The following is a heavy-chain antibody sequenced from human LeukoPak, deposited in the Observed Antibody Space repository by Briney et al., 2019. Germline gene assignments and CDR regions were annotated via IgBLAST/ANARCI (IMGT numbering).Heavy chain of an antibody. Sequence: GASVKVSCKASGGTFSSYAISWVRQAPGQGLEWMGGIIPIFGTANYAQKFQGRVTITADESTSTAYMELSSLRSEDTAVYYCARNSRDGYKYSPTAYYYYYMDVWGKGTTVTISS. D-gene: IGHD5-24*01. CDR1: GGTFSSYA. V-gene: IGHV1-69*13. CDR2: IIPIFGTA. CDR3: ARNSRDGYKYSPTAYYYYYMDV. J-gene: IGHJ6*03.